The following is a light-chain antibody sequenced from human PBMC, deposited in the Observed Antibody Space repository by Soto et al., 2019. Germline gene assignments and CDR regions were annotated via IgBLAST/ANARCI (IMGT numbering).Light chain of an antibody. Sequence: ETVLTQSPGTLSLSPGERATLSCRASQSVSSSYLAWYQQNPGQAPRLLLYGASSRATGLPDRFSGSGSGTDFTLTISRLEPEDFAVYYCQQCGSSSWTFGQGTKVDIK. CDR2: GAS. J-gene: IGKJ1*01. V-gene: IGKV3-20*01. CDR1: QSVSSSY. CDR3: QQCGSSSWT.